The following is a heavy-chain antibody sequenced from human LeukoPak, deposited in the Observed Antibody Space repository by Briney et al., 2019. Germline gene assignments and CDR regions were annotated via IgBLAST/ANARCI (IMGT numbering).Heavy chain of an antibody. D-gene: IGHD2-2*01. CDR1: GYTFTTYA. J-gene: IGHJ5*02. V-gene: IGHV1-3*04. CDR3: ARPKYCSSTSCYNWFDP. Sequence: ASVKVSCKASGYTFTTYAIHWVRQAPGQRLEWMGWINTGNGNTKYSQKFQGRVTITRDTSASTAYMELSSLRSEDTAVYYCARPKYCSSTSCYNWFDPWGQGTLVTVSS. CDR2: INTGNGNT.